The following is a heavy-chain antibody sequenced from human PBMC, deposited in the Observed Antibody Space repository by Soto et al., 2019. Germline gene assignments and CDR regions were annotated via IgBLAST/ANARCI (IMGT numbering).Heavy chain of an antibody. D-gene: IGHD3-3*01. J-gene: IGHJ5*02. CDR2: SYYSGST. CDR1: GGSISSGGYY. V-gene: IGHV4-31*03. Sequence: QVQLQESGPGLVKPSQTLSLTCTVSGGSISSGGYYWSWIRQHPGKGLEWIGYSYYSGSTYYNPSLKSRVTISVDTSKNQFSLKLSSVTAADTAVYYCAREGGVLEWLFNPWGQGTLVTVSS. CDR3: AREGGVLEWLFNP.